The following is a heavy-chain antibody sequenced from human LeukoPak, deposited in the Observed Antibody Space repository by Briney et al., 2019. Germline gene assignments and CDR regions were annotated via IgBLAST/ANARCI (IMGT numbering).Heavy chain of an antibody. Sequence: SETLSLTCAVYGGSFSGYYWSWIRQPPGKGLEWIGEINHSGSTNYNPSLKSRVTISVDTSKSQFSLKLSSVTAADTAVYYCASEDYSSYYYYYMDVWGKGTTVTVSS. J-gene: IGHJ6*03. V-gene: IGHV4-34*01. CDR2: INHSGST. CDR1: GGSFSGYY. CDR3: ASEDYSSYYYYYMDV. D-gene: IGHD5-18*01.